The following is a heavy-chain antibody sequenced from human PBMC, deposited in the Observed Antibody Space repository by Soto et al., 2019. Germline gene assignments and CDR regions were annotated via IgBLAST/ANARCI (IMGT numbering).Heavy chain of an antibody. J-gene: IGHJ4*02. CDR3: ARRRRRIDGYSYGPIDY. Sequence: GESLKISCKGSGYSFTSYWIAWVRQMPGKGLEWMGIIYPGDSDTRYSPSFQGQVTISADKSISTAYLQWSSLKASDTAMYYCARRRRRIDGYSYGPIDYWGQGTLVTVSS. V-gene: IGHV5-51*01. CDR2: IYPGDSDT. D-gene: IGHD5-18*01. CDR1: GYSFTSYW.